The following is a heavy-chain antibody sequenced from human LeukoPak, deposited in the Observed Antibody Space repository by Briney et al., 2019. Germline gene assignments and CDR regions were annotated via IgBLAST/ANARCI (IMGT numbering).Heavy chain of an antibody. CDR3: VRQQTSHGNFDY. D-gene: IGHD1-26*01. CDR2: IGTAGDT. Sequence: PGGSLRLSCATSGFTFSNHAMHWVRQATGKGLEWVSAIGTAGDTFYPGSVKGRFTISRENAKNPLSLQMNSLRAEDTAVYYCVRQQTSHGNFDYWGQGTLVTVSS. J-gene: IGHJ4*02. V-gene: IGHV3-13*01. CDR1: GFTFSNHA.